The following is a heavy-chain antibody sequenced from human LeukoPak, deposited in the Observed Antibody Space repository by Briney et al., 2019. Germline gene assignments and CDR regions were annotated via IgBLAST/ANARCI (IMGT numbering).Heavy chain of an antibody. V-gene: IGHV4-39*07. CDR1: GVSISSSNSY. D-gene: IGHD6-13*01. J-gene: IGHJ4*02. CDR3: ARGYSSWYRAGYFDY. Sequence: PSETLSLTCTVSGVSISSSNSYWGWIRQPPGKGLEWIGSIYYSGNTYYNASLKSRVTISVDTSKNQFSLKLSSVTAADTAVYYCARGYSSWYRAGYFDYWGQGTLVTVSS. CDR2: IYYSGNT.